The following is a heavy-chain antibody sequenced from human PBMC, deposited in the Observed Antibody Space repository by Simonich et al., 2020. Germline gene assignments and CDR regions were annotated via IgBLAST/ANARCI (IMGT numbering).Heavy chain of an antibody. Sequence: GGGLVKPGGSLRLSCAAAGFTFSSYSMNWVRQAPGKGLELVSYISSSSSYIYYADSVKGRFTISRDNAKNSLYLKMNSLRAEDTAVYYCARDTSYYGSGSYYFDYWGQGTLVTVSS. J-gene: IGHJ4*02. V-gene: IGHV3-21*01. D-gene: IGHD3-10*01. CDR3: ARDTSYYGSGSYYFDY. CDR1: GFTFSSYS. CDR2: ISSSSSYI.